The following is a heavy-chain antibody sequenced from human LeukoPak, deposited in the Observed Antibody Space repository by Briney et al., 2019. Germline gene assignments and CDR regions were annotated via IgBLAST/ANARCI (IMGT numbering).Heavy chain of an antibody. CDR1: GGTFSSYA. J-gene: IGHJ3*02. V-gene: IGHV1-69*05. CDR3: AREEREIFGVVIIGDDAFDI. CDR2: IIPIFGTA. Sequence: SVKVSCRASGGTFSSYAISWVRQAPGQGLEWMGGIIPIFGTANYAQKFQGRVTITTDESTSTAYMELSSLRSEDTAVYYCAREEREIFGVVIIGDDAFDIWGQGTMVTVSS. D-gene: IGHD3-3*01.